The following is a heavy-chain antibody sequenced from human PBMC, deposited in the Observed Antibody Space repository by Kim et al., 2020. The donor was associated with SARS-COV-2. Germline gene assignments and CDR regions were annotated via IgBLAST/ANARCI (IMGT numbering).Heavy chain of an antibody. CDR2: IWYDGSNK. D-gene: IGHD3-3*01. J-gene: IGHJ5*02. Sequence: GGSLRLSCAASGFTFSSYGMHWVRQAPGKGLEWVAVIWYDGSNKYYADSVKGRFTISRDNSKNTLYLQMNSLRAEDTAVYYCARDVSLWRFRSGYTGWFDPWGQGTLVTVSS. V-gene: IGHV3-33*01. CDR3: ARDVSLWRFRSGYTGWFDP. CDR1: GFTFSSYG.